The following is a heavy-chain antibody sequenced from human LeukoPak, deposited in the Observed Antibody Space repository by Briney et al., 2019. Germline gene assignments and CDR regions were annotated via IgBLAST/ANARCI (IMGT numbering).Heavy chain of an antibody. CDR2: IYYSGNT. CDR3: ARETYYDSSGYSHDAFDI. CDR1: GGSISSSSYY. D-gene: IGHD3-22*01. V-gene: IGHV4-39*07. J-gene: IGHJ3*02. Sequence: SETLSLTCTVSGGSISSSSYYWGWIRQPPGKGLEWIGSIYYSGNTYYNPSLKSRVTISVDTSKNQFSLKLNSVTAADTAVYYCARETYYDSSGYSHDAFDIWGQGTMVTVSS.